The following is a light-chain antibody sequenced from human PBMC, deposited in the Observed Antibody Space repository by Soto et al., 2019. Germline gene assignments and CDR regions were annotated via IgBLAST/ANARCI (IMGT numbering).Light chain of an antibody. V-gene: IGLV2-14*01. Sequence: QSVLTQPASVSGSPGHSITISCTGTSTDVGGYNYVSWYQQHPGKAPKLIIYEVSNRPTGVSNRFSGSKSGHTASLTISGLQSEDEADYFCTSYTSSSTLDVFGTGTKVTVL. J-gene: IGLJ1*01. CDR3: TSYTSSSTLDV. CDR1: STDVGGYNY. CDR2: EVS.